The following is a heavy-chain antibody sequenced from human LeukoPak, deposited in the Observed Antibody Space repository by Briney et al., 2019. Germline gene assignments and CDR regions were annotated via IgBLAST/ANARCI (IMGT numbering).Heavy chain of an antibody. D-gene: IGHD3-16*01. J-gene: IGHJ4*02. V-gene: IGHV4-59*01. CDR1: GGSISNYY. CDR2: IYYSGTT. CDR3: ARASVLLSADY. Sequence: SETLSLTCTVSGGSISNYYWNWIRQPPGKGLEWIGYIYYSGTTNYNPSLKSRVSMSVDTSKNQFSLKLSSVTAADTAVYYCARASVLLSADYWGQGTLVTVSS.